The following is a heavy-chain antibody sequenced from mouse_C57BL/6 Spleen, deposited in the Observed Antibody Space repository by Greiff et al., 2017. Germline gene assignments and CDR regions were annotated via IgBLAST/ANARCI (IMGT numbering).Heavy chain of an antibody. CDR1: GYTFTSYW. CDR3: ARSFYYDYPYFDV. J-gene: IGHJ1*03. Sequence: VQLQQSGAELVRPGSSVKLSCKASGYTFTSYWMHWVKQRPIQGLEWIGNIDPSDSETHYNQKFKDKATLTVDKSSSTAYMQLSSLTSEDSAVYYCARSFYYDYPYFDVWGTGTTVTVSS. CDR2: IDPSDSET. V-gene: IGHV1-52*01. D-gene: IGHD2-4*01.